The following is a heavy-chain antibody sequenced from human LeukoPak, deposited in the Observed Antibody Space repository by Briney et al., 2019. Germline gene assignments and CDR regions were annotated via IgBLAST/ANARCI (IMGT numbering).Heavy chain of an antibody. J-gene: IGHJ4*02. D-gene: IGHD6-19*01. Sequence: GRSLRLSCAASGFTFSSYAMHWVRQAPGKGLEWVAVISYGGSNKYYADSVKGRFTISRDNSKNTLYLQMNSLRAEDTAVYYCARVHSVAGYYFDYWGQGTLVTVSS. V-gene: IGHV3-30-3*01. CDR1: GFTFSSYA. CDR2: ISYGGSNK. CDR3: ARVHSVAGYYFDY.